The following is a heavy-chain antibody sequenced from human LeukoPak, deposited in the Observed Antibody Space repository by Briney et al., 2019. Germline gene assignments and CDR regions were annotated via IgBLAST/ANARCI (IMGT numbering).Heavy chain of an antibody. CDR2: VSGYNGNT. CDR3: ARVGAQGIVVVYMSYFDY. J-gene: IGHJ4*02. D-gene: IGHD3-22*01. CDR1: GYTFTSHG. V-gene: IGHV1-18*01. Sequence: ASVKVSCKTSGYTFTSHGINWLRQAPGQGLEWMGWVSGYNGNTDYAQKLQGRVTMTTDTSTSTAYMELRSLRSDDTAVYYCARVGAQGIVVVYMSYFDYWGQGTLVTVSS.